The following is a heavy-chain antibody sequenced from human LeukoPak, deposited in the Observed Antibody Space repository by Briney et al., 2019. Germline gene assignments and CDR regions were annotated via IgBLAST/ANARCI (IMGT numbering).Heavy chain of an antibody. Sequence: GGSLRLSCAASGFTFSSYGMHWVRQAPGKGLEWVAVISYDGSNKYYADSVKGRFTISRDNSKNTLYLQMNSLRAEDTAVYYCARYQSWVTMIVVASDYWGQGTLVTVSS. CDR1: GFTFSSYG. J-gene: IGHJ4*02. CDR3: ARYQSWVTMIVVASDY. V-gene: IGHV3-30*03. D-gene: IGHD3-22*01. CDR2: ISYDGSNK.